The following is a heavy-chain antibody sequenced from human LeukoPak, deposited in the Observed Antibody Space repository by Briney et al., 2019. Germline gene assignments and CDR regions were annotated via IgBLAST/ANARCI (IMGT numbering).Heavy chain of an antibody. CDR2: INTNTGNP. J-gene: IGHJ3*02. CDR1: GYTFTSYA. D-gene: IGHD6-19*01. Sequence: ASVKVSCRASGYTFTSYAMNWVRQAPGQGLEWMGWINTNTGNPTYAQGFTGRFVFSLDTSVSTAYLQISSLKAEDTAVYYCARYLSQQWLADAFDIWGQGTMVTVSS. V-gene: IGHV7-4-1*02. CDR3: ARYLSQQWLADAFDI.